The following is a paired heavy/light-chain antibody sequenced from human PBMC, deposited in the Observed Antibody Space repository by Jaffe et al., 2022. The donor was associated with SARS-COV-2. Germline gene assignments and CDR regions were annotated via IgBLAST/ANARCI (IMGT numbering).Heavy chain of an antibody. J-gene: IGHJ4*02. D-gene: IGHD3-9*01. CDR3: ARWRADILTD. V-gene: IGHV4-59*01. CDR1: GASISSSY. Sequence: QVQLQESGPGLVKPSETLSLTCSVSGASISSSYWSWIRQPPGKGLEYIGYMYHSGSTNYNPSLESRVSMSLDTSKNQFSLELTSVTAADTAVYYCARWRADILTDWGQGTLVTVSS. CDR2: MYHSGST.
Light chain of an antibody. J-gene: IGKJ2*01. CDR1: QSILYGSSPKSY. CDR3: HQYYSSPYT. CDR2: WAS. Sequence: DIVMTQSPDSLAVSLGERATINCKSSQSILYGSSPKSYLAWYQQKPGQPPKLLFYWASTRESGVPDRFSGSGSGTDFTLTISGLQAEDVAVYYCHQYYSSPYTFGQGTKLEIK. V-gene: IGKV4-1*01.